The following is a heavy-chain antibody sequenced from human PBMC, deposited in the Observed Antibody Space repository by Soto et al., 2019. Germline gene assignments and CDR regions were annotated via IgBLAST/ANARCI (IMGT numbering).Heavy chain of an antibody. Sequence: SETLSLTCSVSGDSISNSRFYWAWIRQPPGEGLEWIGSIYHTGNAYYNPSLKSRVTISVDTSKNQFSLKLTSVTAADAALYYCAGDFFDSSDYTTNWFDPWGQGTLVTVS. V-gene: IGHV4-39*01. CDR1: GDSISNSRFY. CDR3: AGDFFDSSDYTTNWFDP. J-gene: IGHJ5*02. CDR2: IYHTGNA. D-gene: IGHD3-22*01.